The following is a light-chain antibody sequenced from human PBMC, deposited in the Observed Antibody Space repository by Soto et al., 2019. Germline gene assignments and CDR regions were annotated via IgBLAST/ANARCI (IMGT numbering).Light chain of an antibody. CDR3: CSYAGSFSYV. CDR2: DTT. CDR1: SSNIGGEA. J-gene: IGLJ1*01. Sequence: QSALAQPPSASGAPGQRVTISCSGGSSNIGGEAVSWYQQFPGTAPKLLIFDTTQRPSGVPDRFSGSKSGNTASLAISGLQAEDEADYYCCSYAGSFSYVFGTGTKVTVL. V-gene: IGLV1-44*01.